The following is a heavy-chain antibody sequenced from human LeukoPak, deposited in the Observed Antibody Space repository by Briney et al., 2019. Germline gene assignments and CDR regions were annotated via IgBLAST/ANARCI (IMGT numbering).Heavy chain of an antibody. CDR2: IIPILGIA. V-gene: IGHV1-69*04. Sequence: ASVKVSCKASGGTFSSYAISWVRQATGQGLEWMGRIIPILGIANYAQKFQGRVTITADKSTSTAYMELSSLRSEDTAVYYCARDSSGVVVTAIKYNWFDPWGQGTLVTVSS. J-gene: IGHJ5*02. CDR1: GGTFSSYA. CDR3: ARDSSGVVVTAIKYNWFDP. D-gene: IGHD2-21*02.